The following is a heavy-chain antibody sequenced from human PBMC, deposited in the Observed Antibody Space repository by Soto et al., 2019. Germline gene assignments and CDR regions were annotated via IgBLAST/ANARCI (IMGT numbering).Heavy chain of an antibody. V-gene: IGHV3-49*04. CDR2: VRSETYGGST. CDR3: TRGRGTSGWYADY. J-gene: IGHJ4*02. Sequence: PGGSLRLSCSASGFVFGDYAATWVRQAPGKGLEWVGVVRSETYGGSTEYAASVKGRFRISRDDSESIAYLQMTGLKTEDTAVYYCTRGRGTSGWYADYWGKGILVTVSS. D-gene: IGHD6-13*01. CDR1: GFVFGDYA.